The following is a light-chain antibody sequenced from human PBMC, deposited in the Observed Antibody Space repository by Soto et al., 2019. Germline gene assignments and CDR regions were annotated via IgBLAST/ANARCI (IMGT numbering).Light chain of an antibody. CDR1: QSVLFSANNRNY. V-gene: IGKV4-1*01. CDR3: QQYYSIPPIT. J-gene: IGKJ5*01. Sequence: DIVLTQSPDSLAVSLGERATINCKSSQSVLFSANNRNYLAWYQQKPGQPPKLLIYWASTRESGVPDRVSGSGSGTDFTLTISSLQAEDVAVYYCQQYYSIPPITFGQGTRLEIK. CDR2: WAS.